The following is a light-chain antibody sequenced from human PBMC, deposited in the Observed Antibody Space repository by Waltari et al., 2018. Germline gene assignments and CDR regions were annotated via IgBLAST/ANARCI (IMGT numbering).Light chain of an antibody. Sequence: DIVMTQSPDSLAVSLGERATMNCKSSQSILYSSYNAKNLLAWYQHKPGQSPRLLIYWASTRESGVPDRFSGSGSGTDFTLTISSLQAEDVAVYYCQQYYSTPFTFGPGTKVDVK. CDR1: QSILYSSYNAKNL. V-gene: IGKV4-1*01. J-gene: IGKJ3*01. CDR2: WAS. CDR3: QQYYSTPFT.